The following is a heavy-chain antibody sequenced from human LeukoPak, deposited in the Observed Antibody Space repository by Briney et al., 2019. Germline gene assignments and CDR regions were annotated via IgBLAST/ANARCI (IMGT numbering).Heavy chain of an antibody. V-gene: IGHV3-20*04. Sequence: GGSLRLSCAASGFTFDDYGMSWVRQAPGKGLEWVSGINWNGGNTGYADSVKGRFTISRDNAKNSLYLQMNSLRAEDTALYYCARPIDSSGFPHHAFDIWGQGTMVTVSS. CDR1: GFTFDDYG. D-gene: IGHD3-22*01. CDR2: INWNGGNT. CDR3: ARPIDSSGFPHHAFDI. J-gene: IGHJ3*02.